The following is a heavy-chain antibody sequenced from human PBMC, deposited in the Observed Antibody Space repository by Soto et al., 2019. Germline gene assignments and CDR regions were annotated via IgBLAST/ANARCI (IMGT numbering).Heavy chain of an antibody. CDR2: IYSGGST. V-gene: IGHV3-53*01. CDR3: AAGGGPASYYDFWSGYYTGSLDP. D-gene: IGHD3-3*01. Sequence: PGGSLRLSCAASGFTVSSNYMSWVRQAPGKGLEWVSVIYSGGSTYYADSVKGRFTISRDNSKNTLYLQMNSLRAEDTAVYYCAAGGGPASYYDFWSGYYTGSLDPWGQGTQVTVSS. CDR1: GFTVSSNY. J-gene: IGHJ5*02.